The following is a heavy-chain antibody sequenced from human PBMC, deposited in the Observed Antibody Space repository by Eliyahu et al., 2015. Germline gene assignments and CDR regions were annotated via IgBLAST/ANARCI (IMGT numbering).Heavy chain of an antibody. CDR2: XGYDGTEI. Sequence: QVHLVESGGGVVQPGGSLRLSCAASGFXFXXXGXATGSARPQARGWSGWHLXGYDGTEIYYADTVKGRFTISRDNSKSTLYLQLNSLSAEDTAIYYCAKPLYGSPPNFSFYGLDVWGHGTTVAVSS. CDR3: AKPLYGSPPNFSFYGLDV. CDR1: GFXFXXXG. D-gene: IGHD6-13*01. V-gene: IGHV3-30*02. J-gene: IGHJ6*02.